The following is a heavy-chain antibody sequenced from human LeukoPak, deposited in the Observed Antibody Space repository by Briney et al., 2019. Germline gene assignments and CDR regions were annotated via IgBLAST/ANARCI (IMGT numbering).Heavy chain of an antibody. Sequence: PGGSLRLSCAASGFSFSIHGMGWVRQAPGKGLEWVSALSGSGATTYYADSVKGRFTISRDNSKKTLYLQMNSLRAEDTAVYYCANGKSEYSGGWPRGTFWGQGTLVTVSS. CDR1: GFSFSIHG. V-gene: IGHV3-23*01. J-gene: IGHJ4*02. CDR2: LSGSGATT. CDR3: ANGKSEYSGGWPRGTF. D-gene: IGHD6-19*01.